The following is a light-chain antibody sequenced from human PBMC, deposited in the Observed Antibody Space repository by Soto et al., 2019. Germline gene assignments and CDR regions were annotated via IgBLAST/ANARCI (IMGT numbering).Light chain of an antibody. CDR3: QQHYITPWT. V-gene: IGKV1-39*01. CDR1: QSISSY. Sequence: DIQMTQSPSSLSASVGDRVTITCRASQSISSYLNWYQQRPGKATNLLIYSAPSLQSGVPSRFSGSGSGTDFTLTISSLQSEDFATYYCQQHYITPWTFGQGTKVDIK. CDR2: SAP. J-gene: IGKJ1*01.